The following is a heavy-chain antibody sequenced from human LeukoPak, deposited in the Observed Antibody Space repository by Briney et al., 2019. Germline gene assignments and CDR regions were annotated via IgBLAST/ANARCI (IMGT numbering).Heavy chain of an antibody. J-gene: IGHJ6*03. CDR1: GYSISSGYY. CDR2: IYTSGST. D-gene: IGHD6-13*01. CDR3: ARETSSYSSSWYYDYMDV. V-gene: IGHV4-61*02. Sequence: PSETLSLTCAVSGYSISSGYYWSWIRQPAGKGLEWIGRIYTSGSTNYNPSLKSRVTISVDTSKNQFSLKLSSVTAADTAVYYCARETSSYSSSWYYDYMDVWGKGTTVTVSS.